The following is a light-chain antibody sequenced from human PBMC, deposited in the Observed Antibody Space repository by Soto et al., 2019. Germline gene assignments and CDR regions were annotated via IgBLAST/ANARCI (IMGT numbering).Light chain of an antibody. CDR2: DDS. CDR3: QVWDSSSDHHVV. CDR1: NIGSKN. V-gene: IGLV3-21*02. J-gene: IGLJ2*01. Sequence: SYELTQPPSVSVAPGQTARITCGGNNIGSKNVHWYQQKPGQAPVLVVYDDSDRPSGIPERFSGSNSGNTATLTISRVEAGDEADYYCQVWDSSSDHHVVFGGGTKVTVL.